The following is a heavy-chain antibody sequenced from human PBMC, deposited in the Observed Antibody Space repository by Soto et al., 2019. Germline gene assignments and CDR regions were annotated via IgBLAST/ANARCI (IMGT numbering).Heavy chain of an antibody. CDR2: ISAYNGNT. Sequence: QVQLVQSGAEVKKPGASVKVSCKASGYTFTSYGISWVRQAPGQGLEWMGWISAYNGNTNYAQKLQGRVTMTTDTSTSTAYMELRSLTSDDTAVYYCARYLGWVVNYPDDAFDIWGQGTMVTVSS. CDR1: GYTFTSYG. J-gene: IGHJ3*02. V-gene: IGHV1-18*01. D-gene: IGHD3-22*01. CDR3: ARYLGWVVNYPDDAFDI.